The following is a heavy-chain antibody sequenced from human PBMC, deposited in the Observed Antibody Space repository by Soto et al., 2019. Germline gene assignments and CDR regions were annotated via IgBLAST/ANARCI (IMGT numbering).Heavy chain of an antibody. V-gene: IGHV1-46*01. CDR1: GYTFASYY. D-gene: IGHD6-13*01. CDR2: INPSGGST. J-gene: IGHJ6*02. CDR3: ARGAAAAGTEYYYYYYGMDV. Sequence: ASVNVSCKASGYTFASYYMHWVRQAPGQGLEWMGIINPSGGSTSYAQKFQGRVAMTRDTSTSTVYKELSSLRSEDTAVYYCARGAAAAGTEYYYYYYGMDVWG.